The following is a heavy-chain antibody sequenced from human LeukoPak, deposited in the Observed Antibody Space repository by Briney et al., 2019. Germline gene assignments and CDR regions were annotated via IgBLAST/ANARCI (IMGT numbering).Heavy chain of an antibody. D-gene: IGHD3-10*01. CDR3: ARVWFGELHSIDYYYYGMDV. CDR2: INPNSGGT. J-gene: IGHJ6*02. Sequence: ASVKVSCKAPGYTLTGYYMHWVRQAPGQGLEWMGWINPNSGGTNYAQKFQGRVTMTRDTSISTAYMELSRLRSDDTAVYYCARVWFGELHSIDYYYYGMDVWGQGTTVTVSS. V-gene: IGHV1-2*02. CDR1: GYTLTGYY.